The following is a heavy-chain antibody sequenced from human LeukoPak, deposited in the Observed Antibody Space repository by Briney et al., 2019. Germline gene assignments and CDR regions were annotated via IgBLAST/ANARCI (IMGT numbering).Heavy chain of an antibody. D-gene: IGHD3-22*01. J-gene: IGHJ4*02. CDR2: ISYDGNIK. Sequence: PGGSLRLSCAASGFTFTSYNFHWVRQAPGKGLQWVGFISYDGNIKYEDSVKGRFTISRDNAKNSLYLQMNSLRAEDTAVYYCARDRSLYYYDSSGNDYWGQGTLVTVSS. CDR3: ARDRSLYYYDSSGNDY. V-gene: IGHV3-30*03. CDR1: GFTFTSYN.